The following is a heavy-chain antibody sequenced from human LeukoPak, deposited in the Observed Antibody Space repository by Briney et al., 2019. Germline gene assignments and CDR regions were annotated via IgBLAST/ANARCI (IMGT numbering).Heavy chain of an antibody. V-gene: IGHV4-59*08. D-gene: IGHD1-7*01. Sequence: SETLSLTCAVSGGSISSYYWSWIRQPPGKGLEWIGYIYYSGSTNYNPSLKSRVTISVDTSKNQFPLKLSSVTAADTAVYYCARLWNWSYPLTSNWFDPWGQGTLVTVSS. CDR2: IYYSGST. CDR1: GGSISSYY. J-gene: IGHJ5*02. CDR3: ARLWNWSYPLTSNWFDP.